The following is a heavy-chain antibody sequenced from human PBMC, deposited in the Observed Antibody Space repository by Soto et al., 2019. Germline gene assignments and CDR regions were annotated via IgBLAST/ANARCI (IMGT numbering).Heavy chain of an antibody. CDR2: IVVGSGNT. CDR1: GFTFTSSA. D-gene: IGHD3-3*01. J-gene: IGHJ6*02. V-gene: IGHV1-58*01. CDR3: AASNYDFWSGYYFWHYYYGMDV. Sequence: SVKVSCKASGFTFTSSAVQWVRQARGQRLEWIGWIVVGSGNTNYAQKFQERVTITRDMSTSTAYMELSSLRSEDTAVYYCAASNYDFWSGYYFWHYYYGMDVWGQGTTVTVSS.